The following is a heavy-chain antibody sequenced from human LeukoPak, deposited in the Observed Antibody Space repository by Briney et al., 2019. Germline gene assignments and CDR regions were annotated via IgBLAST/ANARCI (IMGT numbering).Heavy chain of an antibody. V-gene: IGHV1-69*05. J-gene: IGHJ3*02. CDR2: IIPIFGTA. CDR3: AREPSSATGGDAFDI. D-gene: IGHD1-26*01. CDR1: GGTFSSYA. Sequence: ASVKVSCKASGGTFSSYAISWVRQAPGQGLEWMGGIIPIFGTANYAQKFQGRVTITTDESTSTAYMELSSLRSEDTAVYYCAREPSSATGGDAFDIWGQGTMVTVSS.